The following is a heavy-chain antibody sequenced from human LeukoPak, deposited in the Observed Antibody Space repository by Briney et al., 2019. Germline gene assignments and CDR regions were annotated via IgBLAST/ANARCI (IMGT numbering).Heavy chain of an antibody. CDR2: ISYDGSNK. J-gene: IGHJ6*03. D-gene: IGHD3-22*01. V-gene: IGHV3-30*04. CDR1: GFTFSSYA. Sequence: GGSLRLSCAASGFTFSSYAMHWVRQAPGKGLECVAVISYDGSNKYYADSVKGRFTISRDNSKNTLYLEMNSLRAEDTAVYYCAKDSSSYDWGYMDVWGKGTTVTISS. CDR3: AKDSSSYDWGYMDV.